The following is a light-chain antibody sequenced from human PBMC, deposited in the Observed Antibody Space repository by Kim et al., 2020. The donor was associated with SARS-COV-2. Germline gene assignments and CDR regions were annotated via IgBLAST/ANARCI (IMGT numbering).Light chain of an antibody. Sequence: CASVGDRVTITYRAIQNISTCLAWYQQRPGKAPKVLIYDASKLQSGVPSRFSGSGSETEFTLTINGLQPDDFATYHCQQYKTYWTFGQGTKVDIK. CDR1: QNISTC. V-gene: IGKV1-5*01. J-gene: IGKJ1*01. CDR3: QQYKTYWT. CDR2: DAS.